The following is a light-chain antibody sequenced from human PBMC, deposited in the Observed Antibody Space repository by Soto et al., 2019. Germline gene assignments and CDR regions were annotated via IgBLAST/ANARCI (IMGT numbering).Light chain of an antibody. CDR2: GNS. CDR1: SSNIGAGYD. Sequence: QSVLTQPPSVCGAPGQRVTISCTGSSSNIGAGYDVHWYQQLPGTAPKLLIYGNSNRPSGVPDRFSGSKSGTSASLAITGLQAEDEADYYCQSYDSSLSGVAFGGGTQLTVL. CDR3: QSYDSSLSGVA. J-gene: IGLJ2*01. V-gene: IGLV1-40*01.